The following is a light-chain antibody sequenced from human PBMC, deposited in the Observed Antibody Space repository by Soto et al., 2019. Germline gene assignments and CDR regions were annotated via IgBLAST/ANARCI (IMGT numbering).Light chain of an antibody. CDR2: DST. CDR3: HQRNQ. V-gene: IGKV3-11*01. CDR1: QFLSSY. Sequence: EVLLTQSPVTLSLSPGERAPLSCRASQFLSSYLAWYQQIPGHPPRLPTYDSTNSPDGIPARFSGSRSGTDFTLTIRSVEPEDFAMYYCHQRNQFGQGTRLEIK. J-gene: IGKJ5*01.